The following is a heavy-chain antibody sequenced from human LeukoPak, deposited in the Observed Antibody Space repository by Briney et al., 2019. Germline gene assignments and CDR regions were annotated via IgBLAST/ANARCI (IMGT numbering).Heavy chain of an antibody. V-gene: IGHV3-23*01. CDR1: GFTFSNYA. Sequence: GGSLRLSCAASGFTFSNYAMSWVRQAPGRGLEWVSSISSSGGSSYYTDSVKGRFTISRDNSKNTLYLQMNSLRAEDTAIYYCAKDLISPRSVGSSEKVDYWGQGTLVTVSS. J-gene: IGHJ4*02. D-gene: IGHD3-10*01. CDR3: AKDLISPRSVGSSEKVDY. CDR2: ISSSGGSS.